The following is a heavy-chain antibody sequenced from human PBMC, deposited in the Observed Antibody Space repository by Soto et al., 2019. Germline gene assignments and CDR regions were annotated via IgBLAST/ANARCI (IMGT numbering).Heavy chain of an antibody. CDR1: GFTFDDYA. J-gene: IGHJ4*02. CDR2: RSWNSGTI. V-gene: IGHV3-9*01. D-gene: IGHD6-19*01. Sequence: EVQLVESGGGLVQPGKSLRLSCAASGFTFDDYAMHWVRQVPGKGLEWVSGRSWNSGTIDYAHSVRGRFTISRDNAKNSLPLQMNSLKPEDTAISYCAKAESSGWYYSLDYCGQGTLVTVSS. CDR3: AKAESSGWYYSLDY.